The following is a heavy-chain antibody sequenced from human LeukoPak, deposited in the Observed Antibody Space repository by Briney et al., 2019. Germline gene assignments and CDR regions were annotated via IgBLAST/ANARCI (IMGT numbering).Heavy chain of an antibody. Sequence: GASVKVSCKASGYTFTSYDINWVRQATGQGLEWMGWMNPNSGNTGYAQKFQGRVTMTRNTSISTAYMELSSLRSEDTAVYYCARRAPGTYGSGSLPGYWGQGTLVTVSS. CDR1: GYTFTSYD. CDR2: MNPNSGNT. D-gene: IGHD3-10*01. CDR3: ARRAPGTYGSGSLPGY. J-gene: IGHJ4*02. V-gene: IGHV1-8*01.